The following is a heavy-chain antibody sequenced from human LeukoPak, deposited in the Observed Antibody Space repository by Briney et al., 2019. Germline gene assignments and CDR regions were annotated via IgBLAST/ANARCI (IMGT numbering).Heavy chain of an antibody. D-gene: IGHD3-22*01. CDR2: VNTVSSYI. J-gene: IGHJ4*02. Sequence: PGGSLRLSCAASGFVFSSYSFNWVRQAPGKGLEWVASVNTVSSYIYYADSVRGRFTISRDNAKNSELLQMSSLRAEDMAMYYCVRLRRNSDSSGYFYYYDNWGQGTLVTVSS. CDR3: VRLRRNSDSSGYFYYYDN. V-gene: IGHV3-21*01. CDR1: GFVFSSYS.